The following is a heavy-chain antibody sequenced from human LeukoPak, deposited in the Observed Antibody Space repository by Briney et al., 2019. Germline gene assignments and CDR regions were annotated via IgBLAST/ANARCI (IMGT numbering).Heavy chain of an antibody. J-gene: IGHJ6*02. CDR2: INHSGST. CDR1: GGSFSGYY. Sequence: SETLSLTCAVYGGSFSGYYWSWIRQPPGKGLEWIGEINHSGSTNYNPSLKSRVTISVDTSKNQFSLKLSSVTAADTAVYYCARERKVVPAAIRYGMDVWGQGTTVTVSS. CDR3: ARERKVVPAAIRYGMDV. D-gene: IGHD2-2*02. V-gene: IGHV4-34*01.